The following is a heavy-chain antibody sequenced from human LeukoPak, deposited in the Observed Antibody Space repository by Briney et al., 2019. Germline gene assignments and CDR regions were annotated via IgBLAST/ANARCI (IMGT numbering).Heavy chain of an antibody. J-gene: IGHJ4*02. CDR1: GFTVSSSY. V-gene: IGHV3-53*01. Sequence: PGGSLRLSCSASGFTVSSSYMSWGRQAPGRGLEWVSVIYSGGSTYYADSVKSRFTISRDNSKNTLYLQMNSLRIEDTAVYYCARVAFRSSSYTSGIDYWGQGTLVTVSS. CDR2: IYSGGST. D-gene: IGHD6-6*01. CDR3: ARVAFRSSSYTSGIDY.